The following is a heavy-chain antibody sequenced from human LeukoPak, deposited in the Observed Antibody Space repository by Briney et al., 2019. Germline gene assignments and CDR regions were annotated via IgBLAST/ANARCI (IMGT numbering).Heavy chain of an antibody. D-gene: IGHD4-17*01. V-gene: IGHV4-34*01. CDR2: INHSGST. CDR1: GGSFSGYY. J-gene: IGHJ6*04. CDR3: ASVSHGAALDV. Sequence: SETLSLTCAVYGGSFSGYYWSWIRQPPGKGLEWIGEINHSGSTNYNPSLKSRVTISVDTSKNQFPLKLSSVTAADTAVYYCASVSHGAALDVWGKGTTVTISS.